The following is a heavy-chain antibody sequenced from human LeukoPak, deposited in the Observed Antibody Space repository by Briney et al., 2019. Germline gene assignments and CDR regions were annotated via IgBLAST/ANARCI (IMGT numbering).Heavy chain of an antibody. J-gene: IGHJ4*02. CDR3: ARPGQSSWWIYFNY. CDR2: IHTSGST. V-gene: IGHV4-4*09. D-gene: IGHD2-15*01. Sequence: SETLSLTCNVSGALISSYYWSWIRQSPGKGLEWIGNIHTSGSTDYNPSLRSRVTMSIDTSKNQFSLRLTSVTAADTAVYYCARPGQSSWWIYFNYWGQGTLVTVSS. CDR1: GALISSYY.